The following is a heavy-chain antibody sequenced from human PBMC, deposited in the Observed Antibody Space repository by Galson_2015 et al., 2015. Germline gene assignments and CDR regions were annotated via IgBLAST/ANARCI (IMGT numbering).Heavy chain of an antibody. D-gene: IGHD1-14*01. CDR3: ARDQGSYTTFGP. Sequence: SLRLSCAASGFTFSFYAMHWVRQAPGKGLEWVAVISKDGSDKYYADSVKGRFTISRDNSKNTLYVQMNSLRAEDTAVYYCARDQGSYTTFGPGGQGTLVSVSS. CDR1: GFTFSFYA. CDR2: ISKDGSDK. J-gene: IGHJ5*02. V-gene: IGHV3-30*01.